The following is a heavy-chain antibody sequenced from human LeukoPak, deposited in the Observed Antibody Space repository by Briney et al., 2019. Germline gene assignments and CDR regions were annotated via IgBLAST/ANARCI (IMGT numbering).Heavy chain of an antibody. J-gene: IGHJ4*02. CDR1: GFTFSSYG. CDR2: ISYDGSNK. CDR3: AGGQMFTSGGFDD. Sequence: PGGSLRLSCAASGFTFSSYGMHWVRQAPGKGLEWVAVISYDGSNKYYADSVKGRFTISRDNSKNTLYLQMNSLRAEDTAVYYCAGGQMFTSGGFDDWGQGTLVTVSS. D-gene: IGHD6-19*01. V-gene: IGHV3-30*03.